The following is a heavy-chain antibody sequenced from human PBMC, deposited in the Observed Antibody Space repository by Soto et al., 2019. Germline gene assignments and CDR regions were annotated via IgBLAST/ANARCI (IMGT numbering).Heavy chain of an antibody. J-gene: IGHJ5*02. CDR3: AHIPNYYQYDGVDP. Sequence: QITLKESGPTLVKPTQTLTLTCTFSGFSLTTRGVGVGWIRQPPGKALECLALIYWDDDKRYSPSLQSRLSITKDTSKNQVVLTMTNVDPVDTATYYCAHIPNYYQYDGVDPWGQGTLVSVSS. D-gene: IGHD3-16*01. CDR2: IYWDDDK. CDR1: GFSLTTRGVG. V-gene: IGHV2-5*02.